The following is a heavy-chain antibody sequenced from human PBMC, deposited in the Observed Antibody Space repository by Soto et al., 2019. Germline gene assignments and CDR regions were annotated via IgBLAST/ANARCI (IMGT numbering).Heavy chain of an antibody. J-gene: IGHJ4*02. CDR3: ARVDVGNYFDY. Sequence: NPSETLSLTCTVSGGSISSGGYYWSWIRQHPGKGLEWIGYIYYSGSTYYNPSLKSRVTISVDTSKNQFSLKLSSVTAADTAVYYCARVDVGNYFDYWGQGTLVTVSS. CDR1: GGSISSGGYY. D-gene: IGHD1-26*01. V-gene: IGHV4-31*03. CDR2: IYYSGST.